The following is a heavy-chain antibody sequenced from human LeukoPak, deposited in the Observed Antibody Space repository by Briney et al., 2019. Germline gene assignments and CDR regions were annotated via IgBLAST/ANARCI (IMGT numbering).Heavy chain of an antibody. CDR1: GYTFTGYY. CDR2: INPNSGGT. CDR3: ARGAPLRFGETRHDY. Sequence: ASVKVSCKASGYTFTGYYMHWVRQAPGQGLEWMGWINPNSGGTNYAQKFQGRVTMTRDTSISTAYMELSRLRSDDTAVYYCARGAPLRFGETRHDYWGQGTLVTVSS. V-gene: IGHV1-2*02. J-gene: IGHJ4*02. D-gene: IGHD3-10*01.